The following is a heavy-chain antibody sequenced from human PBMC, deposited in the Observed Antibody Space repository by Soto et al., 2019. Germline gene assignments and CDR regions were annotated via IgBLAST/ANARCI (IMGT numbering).Heavy chain of an antibody. D-gene: IGHD4-17*01. Sequence: SVKVSCKASGFTFTSSAMQWVRQARGQRLDWIGWIVVGSGNTNYAQKFQERVTITRDMSTSTAYMELSSLRSEDTAVYYCAASTPGGSDYGDYVCAFDIWGPGTMVTVSS. V-gene: IGHV1-58*02. CDR1: GFTFTSSA. CDR3: AASTPGGSDYGDYVCAFDI. J-gene: IGHJ3*02. CDR2: IVVGSGNT.